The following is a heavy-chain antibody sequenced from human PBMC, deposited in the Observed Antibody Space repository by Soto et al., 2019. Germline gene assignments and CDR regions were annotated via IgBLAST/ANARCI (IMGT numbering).Heavy chain of an antibody. D-gene: IGHD2-2*01. Sequence: SETLSLTCTVSGGSISSYYWSWIRQPPGKGLEWIGEINHSGSTNYNPSLKSRVTISVDTSNNHFSLKLSSVTAADTAVYYCASEVVPAAMLGKNDAFDIWGQGTMVTVSS. CDR3: ASEVVPAAMLGKNDAFDI. J-gene: IGHJ3*02. CDR1: GGSISSYY. CDR2: INHSGST. V-gene: IGHV4-34*01.